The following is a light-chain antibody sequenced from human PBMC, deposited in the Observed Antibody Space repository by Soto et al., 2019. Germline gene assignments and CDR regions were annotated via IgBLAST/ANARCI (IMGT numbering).Light chain of an antibody. Sequence: QSVLTQPPSASGSPGQSVTISCTGTSNDVGGYKYVSWYQQHPGKAPKLMIFEVNKLPSGFPVRFSGSKSGNTASLTVSGLQAEDEGDYYCSSHAGSKRVFGTGTKVTVL. CDR2: EVN. J-gene: IGLJ1*01. V-gene: IGLV2-8*01. CDR1: SNDVGGYKY. CDR3: SSHAGSKRV.